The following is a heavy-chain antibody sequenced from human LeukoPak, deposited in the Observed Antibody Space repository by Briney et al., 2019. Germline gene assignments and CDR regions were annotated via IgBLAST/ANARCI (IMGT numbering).Heavy chain of an antibody. J-gene: IGHJ6*03. CDR1: AFTFSNYN. D-gene: IGHD1-26*01. Sequence: PGGSLRLSCAASAFTFSNYNMNWVRQAPGKGLEWVAFIRYDAINKYYADSVKGRFTISRDNSRNTLYLQMNSLRAEDTALYYCAKDGDTVSGTYYFDMDVWGKGTTVTISS. CDR3: AKDGDTVSGTYYFDMDV. V-gene: IGHV3-30*02. CDR2: IRYDAINK.